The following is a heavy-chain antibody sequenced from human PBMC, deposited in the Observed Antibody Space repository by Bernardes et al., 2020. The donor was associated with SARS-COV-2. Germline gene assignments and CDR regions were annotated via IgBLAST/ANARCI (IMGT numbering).Heavy chain of an antibody. Sequence: SLRHSCAASGFTFSDYYMSWIRQAPGKGLEWVSYISSSGSTIYYADSVKGRFTISRDNAKNSLYLQMNSLRAEDTAVYYCARGSHYYDSSGYYYGADWGQGTLVTVSS. CDR3: ARGSHYYDSSGYYYGAD. CDR1: GFTFSDYY. J-gene: IGHJ4*02. V-gene: IGHV3-11*01. D-gene: IGHD3-22*01. CDR2: ISSSGSTI.